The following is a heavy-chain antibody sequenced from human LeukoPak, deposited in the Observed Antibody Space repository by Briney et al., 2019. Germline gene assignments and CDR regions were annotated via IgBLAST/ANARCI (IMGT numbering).Heavy chain of an antibody. CDR2: IYYSGST. CDR3: ARQGFTAMEPNQYYYYYYGMDV. Sequence: SETLSLTCTVSGGSISSSSYYWGWIRQPPGKGLEWIGSIYYSGSTYYNPSLKSRVTISVDTSKNQFSLKLSSVTAADTAVYYFARQGFTAMEPNQYYYYYYGMDVWGQGTTVTVSS. CDR1: GGSISSSSYY. J-gene: IGHJ6*02. D-gene: IGHD5-18*01. V-gene: IGHV4-39*01.